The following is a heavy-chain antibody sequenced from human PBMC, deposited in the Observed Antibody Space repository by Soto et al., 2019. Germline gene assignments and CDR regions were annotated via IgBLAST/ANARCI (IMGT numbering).Heavy chain of an antibody. D-gene: IGHD2-15*01. J-gene: IGHJ6*03. CDR3: ARLGTYCSGGSCSRPYQIYYYYYMDV. V-gene: IGHV4-59*08. Sequence: SETLSLTCTVSGGSISSYYWSWIRQPPGKGLEWIGYIYYSGSTNYNPSLKSRVTISVDTSKNQFSLKLSSVTAADTAVYYCARLGTYCSGGSCSRPYQIYYYYYMDVWGKGTTVTVSS. CDR1: GGSISSYY. CDR2: IYYSGST.